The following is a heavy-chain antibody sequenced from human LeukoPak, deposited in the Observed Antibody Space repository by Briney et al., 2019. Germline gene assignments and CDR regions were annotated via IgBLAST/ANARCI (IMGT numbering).Heavy chain of an antibody. CDR3: ASGDEYSSSSRDY. CDR1: GGSISGSNYY. CDR2: IYYSGST. J-gene: IGHJ4*02. D-gene: IGHD6-6*01. V-gene: IGHV4-39*01. Sequence: SETLSLTCTVSGGSISGSNYYWGWIRQPPGKGLDWIGSIYYSGSTYYNPSLKSRVTISVDTSKNQFSLKLSSVTAADTAVYYCASGDEYSSSSRDYWGQGTLVTVSS.